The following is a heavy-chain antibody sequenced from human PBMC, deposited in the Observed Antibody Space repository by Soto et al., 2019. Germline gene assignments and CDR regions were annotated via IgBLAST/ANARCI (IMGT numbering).Heavy chain of an antibody. CDR2: IWYDGSNT. CDR1: GFTFSSYG. CDR3: ASVYCRSTSCYDFDY. Sequence: QVQLVESGGGVVQPGRSLRLSCAASGFTFSSYGMHWVRQAPGKGLEWVAVIWYDGSNTYYADSVKGRFTISRDNSKNPLYLQMKSLRAEAKAVYYWASVYCRSTSCYDFDYWGRGTLVTVSS. V-gene: IGHV3-33*01. D-gene: IGHD2-2*01. J-gene: IGHJ4*01.